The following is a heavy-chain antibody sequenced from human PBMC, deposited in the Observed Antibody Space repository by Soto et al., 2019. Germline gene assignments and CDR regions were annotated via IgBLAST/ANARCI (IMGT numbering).Heavy chain of an antibody. CDR1: GYSFTSYW. Sequence: GESLKISCKGSGYSFTSYWIGWVRQMPGKGLEWMGIIYPGDSDTRYSPSFQGQVTISADKSISTAYLQWSSLKASDTAVYYCARHVNDGVLVPPSSYYYGMDVWGQGTTVTVSS. V-gene: IGHV5-51*01. CDR2: IYPGDSDT. D-gene: IGHD2-2*01. CDR3: ARHVNDGVLVPPSSYYYGMDV. J-gene: IGHJ6*02.